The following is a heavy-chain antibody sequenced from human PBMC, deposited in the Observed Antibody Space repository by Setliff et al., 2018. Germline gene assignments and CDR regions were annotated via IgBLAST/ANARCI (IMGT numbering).Heavy chain of an antibody. CDR2: IIPMCGP. J-gene: IGHJ6*03. Sequence: VKVSCKASGGTFSSYVISWVREAPGQGLEWMGGIIPMCGPNYAQKFQGRVTITADESTSTAYMELSRLGSEDTAVYYCAGGQPLVRKYYYYMDVWGKGTTVTVSS. CDR1: GGTFSSYV. V-gene: IGHV1-69*13. CDR3: AGGQPLVRKYYYYMDV. D-gene: IGHD3-10*01.